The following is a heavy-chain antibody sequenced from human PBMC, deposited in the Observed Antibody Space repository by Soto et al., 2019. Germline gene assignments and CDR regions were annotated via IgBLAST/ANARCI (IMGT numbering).Heavy chain of an antibody. CDR1: GFTFSSYA. Sequence: GGSLRLSCAASGFTFSSYAMSWVRQAPGKGLEWVSAISGSGGSTYYADSVKGRFTISRDNSKNTLYLQMNSLRAEDTAVYYCAKDGLGYCSSTSCYVYDYFDYWGQGTLVTVSS. J-gene: IGHJ4*02. V-gene: IGHV3-23*01. CDR2: ISGSGGST. D-gene: IGHD2-2*01. CDR3: AKDGLGYCSSTSCYVYDYFDY.